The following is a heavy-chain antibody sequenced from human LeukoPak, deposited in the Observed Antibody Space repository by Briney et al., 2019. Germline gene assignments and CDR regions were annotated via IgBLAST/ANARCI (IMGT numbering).Heavy chain of an antibody. V-gene: IGHV3-11*06. CDR2: ISSSSIYT. D-gene: IGHD2-21*02. CDR1: GFTFSDYY. J-gene: IGHJ4*02. Sequence: PGGSLRLSCTASGFTFSDYYMSWIRQAPGKGLEWVSYISSSSIYTNYVDSVKGRFTISRDNAKNSLYLQMNSLRAEDTAVYYCARVVTAIPHFDYWGQGTLVTVSS. CDR3: ARVVTAIPHFDY.